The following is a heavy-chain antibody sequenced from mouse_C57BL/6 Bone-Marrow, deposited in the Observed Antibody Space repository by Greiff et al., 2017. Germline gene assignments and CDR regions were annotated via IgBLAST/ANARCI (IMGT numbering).Heavy chain of an antibody. J-gene: IGHJ3*01. D-gene: IGHD2-12*01. CDR3: VRGYYKPLY. Sequence: EVKLMESGGGLVQPKGSLKLSCAASGFSFNTYAMNWVRQAPGKGLEWVARIRSKSNNYATYYADSVKDRFTISRDDSESMLYLQMNNLKTEDTAMYYCVRGYYKPLYWGQGTLVTVSA. CDR1: GFSFNTYA. V-gene: IGHV10-1*01. CDR2: IRSKSNNYAT.